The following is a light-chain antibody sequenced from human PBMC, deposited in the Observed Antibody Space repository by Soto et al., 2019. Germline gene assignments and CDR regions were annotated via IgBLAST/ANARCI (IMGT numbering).Light chain of an antibody. V-gene: IGKV3-20*01. CDR2: DAS. J-gene: IGKJ4*01. CDR3: QQYGSPLT. Sequence: ISLTQSLPTLSLSPGERATLSCRASQSVRSSYLAWYQQKPGQATRLLIFDASSRASGIPNRFSGSGSGTDFTLTISRLAPEDFAVYYCQQYGSPLTFGGGTKVDIK. CDR1: QSVRSSY.